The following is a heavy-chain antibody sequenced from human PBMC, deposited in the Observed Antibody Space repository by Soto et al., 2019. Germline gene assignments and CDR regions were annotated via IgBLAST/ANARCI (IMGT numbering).Heavy chain of an antibody. Sequence: EVQLLESGGGLVQPGGSLRLSCAASGFTFSSYAMSWVRQAPGKGLQWVAAISGSGGSTYYADSVKGRFTISRDNSKNTLYLQVNSLRAEDTAVYYCAKVPLPRLVVAATHLDYWGQGTLVTVSS. CDR3: AKVPLPRLVVAATHLDY. CDR1: GFTFSSYA. V-gene: IGHV3-23*01. D-gene: IGHD2-15*01. J-gene: IGHJ4*02. CDR2: ISGSGGST.